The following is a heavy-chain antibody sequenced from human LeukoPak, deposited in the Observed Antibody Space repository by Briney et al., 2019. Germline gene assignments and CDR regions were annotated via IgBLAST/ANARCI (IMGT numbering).Heavy chain of an antibody. V-gene: IGHV4-59*01. Sequence: PSETLSLTCTVSGGSISSYYWSWIRQPPGKGLEWIGYIYYSGSTNYNPSLKSRVTISVDTSKNQFSLKLSSVTAADTAVYYCARGGSSGYYFLASVDLWGRGTLVTVPS. CDR2: IYYSGST. CDR3: ARGGSSGYYFLASVDL. CDR1: GGSISSYY. J-gene: IGHJ2*01. D-gene: IGHD3-22*01.